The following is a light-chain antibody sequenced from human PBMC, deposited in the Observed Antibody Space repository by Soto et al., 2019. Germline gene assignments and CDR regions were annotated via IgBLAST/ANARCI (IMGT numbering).Light chain of an antibody. V-gene: IGKV3-15*01. CDR3: QQYNNWPWT. CDR2: GAS. Sequence: IVMTQSQTTLSVSPGERATLSCRASQSVSSNLAWYQQKPGQAPRLLMYGASTRATGIPARFSGSGSGTDFTLTISSLQSEDFAVYYCQQYNNWPWTFGQVSNVDIK. CDR1: QSVSSN. J-gene: IGKJ1*01.